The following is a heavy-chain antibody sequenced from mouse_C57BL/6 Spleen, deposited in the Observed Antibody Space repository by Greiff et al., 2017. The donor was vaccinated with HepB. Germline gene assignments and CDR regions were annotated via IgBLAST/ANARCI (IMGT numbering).Heavy chain of an antibody. V-gene: IGHV5-17*01. J-gene: IGHJ1*03. CDR3: ARSGYYGYFDV. CDR1: GFTFSDYG. Sequence: VQLKESGGGLVKPGGSLKLSCAASGFTFSDYGMHWVRQAPEKGLEWVAYISSGSSTIYYADTVKGRFTISRDNAKNTLFLQMTSLRSEDTAMYYCARSGYYGYFDVWGTGTTVTVSS. CDR2: ISSGSSTI. D-gene: IGHD1-3*01.